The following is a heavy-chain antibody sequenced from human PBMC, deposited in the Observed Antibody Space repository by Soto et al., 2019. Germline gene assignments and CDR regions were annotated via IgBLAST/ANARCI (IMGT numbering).Heavy chain of an antibody. CDR2: IIGSGGAT. CDR3: AEDRGLVGAITGQLDS. D-gene: IGHD1-26*01. Sequence: EVQLLESGGGLVQPGGSLRLSCAASGFTFSSYAMSWVRQAPGKGLEWVSGIIGSGGATYYADAVRGRFTISRDNSKNTLYVQMNNLRAEDTAVYYCAEDRGLVGAITGQLDSWGQGALVTVSS. J-gene: IGHJ4*02. V-gene: IGHV3-23*01. CDR1: GFTFSSYA.